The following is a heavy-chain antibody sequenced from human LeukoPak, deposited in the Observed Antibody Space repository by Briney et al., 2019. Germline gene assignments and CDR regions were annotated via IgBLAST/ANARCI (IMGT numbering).Heavy chain of an antibody. J-gene: IGHJ4*02. CDR3: ARADDYGDYFDY. CDR1: GGSISSGSYY. CDR2: IYTSRST. D-gene: IGHD4-17*01. Sequence: NPSETLSLTCTVSGGSISSGSYYWSWIRQPAGKGLEWIGRIYTSRSTNYNPSLKSRVTISVDTSKNQFSLKLSSVTAADTAVYYCARADDYGDYFDYWGRGTLVTVSS. V-gene: IGHV4-61*02.